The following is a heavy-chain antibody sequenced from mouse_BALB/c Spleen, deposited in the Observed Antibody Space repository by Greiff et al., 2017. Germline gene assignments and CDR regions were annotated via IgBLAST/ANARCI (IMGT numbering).Heavy chain of an antibody. CDR3: ARGSGPYWYFDV. Sequence: EVQLVESGGGLVQPGGSRKLSCAASGFTFSSFGMHWVRQAPEKGLEWVAYISSGSSTIYYADTVKGRFTISSDNPKNTLFLQLTRLRSEDTAMYYGARGSGPYWYFDVWGAGTTVTVSS. D-gene: IGHD4-1*01. CDR2: ISSGSSTI. V-gene: IGHV5-17*02. J-gene: IGHJ1*01. CDR1: GFTFSSFG.